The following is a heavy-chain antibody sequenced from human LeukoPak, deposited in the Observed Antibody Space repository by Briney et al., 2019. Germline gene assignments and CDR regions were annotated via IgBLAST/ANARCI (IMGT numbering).Heavy chain of an antibody. D-gene: IGHD6-19*01. CDR2: IIPILGIA. Sequence: AASVKVSCKHSGGTFRRYVISWVRQAPGQGLEWMGRIIPILGIANYAQKFQGRVTITADKSTSTAYMELSSLRSEDTAVYYCARDASGHAFDIWGQGTMVTVSS. CDR3: ARDASGHAFDI. CDR1: GGTFRRYV. J-gene: IGHJ3*02. V-gene: IGHV1-69*04.